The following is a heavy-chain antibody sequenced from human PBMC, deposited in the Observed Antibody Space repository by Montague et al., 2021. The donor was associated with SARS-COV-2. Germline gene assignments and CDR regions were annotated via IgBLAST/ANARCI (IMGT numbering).Heavy chain of an antibody. CDR3: VGEKAGGIRNVFDI. Sequence: SETLSLTCTVTGVSIGSGDYWGWIRQPPGKGVVWIGSIYHSGTTYYNPPLQSRLTMSIDTPTNQFSLRLTSVTAADTAVFFCVGEKAGGIRNVFDIWGQGTTVTVSS. V-gene: IGHV4-38-2*02. CDR2: IYHSGTT. J-gene: IGHJ3*02. CDR1: GVSIGSGDY.